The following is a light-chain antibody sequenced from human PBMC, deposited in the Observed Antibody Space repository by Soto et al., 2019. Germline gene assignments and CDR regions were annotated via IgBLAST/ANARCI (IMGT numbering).Light chain of an antibody. J-gene: IGLJ2*01. CDR2: YDS. V-gene: IGLV3-21*04. CDR1: NIGSKS. CDR3: QVWDSSSDHVV. Sequence: YELTQPPSVSVAPGKTARITCGGNNIGSKSVHWYQQKPGQAPVLVIYYDSDRPSGIPERFSGSNSGNTATLTISRVEDGDEADYYCQVWDSSSDHVVFGGGTKLTVL.